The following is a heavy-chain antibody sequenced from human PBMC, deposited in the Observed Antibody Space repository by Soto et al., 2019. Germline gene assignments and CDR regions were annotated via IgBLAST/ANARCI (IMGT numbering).Heavy chain of an antibody. CDR1: GFTFSSHA. J-gene: IGHJ3*01. D-gene: IGHD3-10*01. CDR2: ISGSGGAT. V-gene: IGHV3-23*01. Sequence: GGSLRLSCAASGFTFSSHAMTWVRQAPGKGLEWVSAISGSGGATYYADSVKGRFTISRDNSKNTLYLQMNSLRAEDTAVYYCAKAGDYYGSGNYYSRLDVWGQGTMVTVSS. CDR3: AKAGDYYGSGNYYSRLDV.